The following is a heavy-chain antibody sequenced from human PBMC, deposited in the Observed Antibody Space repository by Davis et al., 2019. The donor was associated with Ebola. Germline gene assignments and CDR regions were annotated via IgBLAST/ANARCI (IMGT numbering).Heavy chain of an antibody. CDR3: ARQSRIYGGHY. J-gene: IGHJ4*02. V-gene: IGHV4-34*01. D-gene: IGHD4-17*01. Sequence: SETLSLTCAVYGGTFSDYYWSWIRQPLGKGLEWIGEVDHSGNTNYNPSFKSRVIVSEDASKNQFSLKLTSVTAADTAVYYCARQSRIYGGHYWGQGTLVTVSS. CDR2: VDHSGNT. CDR1: GGTFSDYY.